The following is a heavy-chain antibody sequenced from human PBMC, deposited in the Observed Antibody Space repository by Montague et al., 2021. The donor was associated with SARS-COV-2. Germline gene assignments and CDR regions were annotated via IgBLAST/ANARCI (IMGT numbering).Heavy chain of an antibody. CDR2: LYFSGST. V-gene: IGHV4-39*07. Sequence: SETLSLTCTVSGGSISSDSYFWVWFRQPPGKGLEWIGTLYFSGSTYYDPSLKSRVTISVDTSKNQFSLKLSSVTAADTAVYYCARALYCSGGSCYPNWFDPWGQGTLVTVSS. J-gene: IGHJ5*02. CDR3: ARALYCSGGSCYPNWFDP. CDR1: GGSISSDSYF. D-gene: IGHD2-15*01.